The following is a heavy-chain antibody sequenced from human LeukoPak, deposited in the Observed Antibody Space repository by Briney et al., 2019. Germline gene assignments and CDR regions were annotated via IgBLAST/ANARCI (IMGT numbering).Heavy chain of an antibody. D-gene: IGHD2-2*01. CDR1: GDSISSSVFY. V-gene: IGHV4-30-2*01. CDR3: ARDSARVPGVAAAFDI. CDR2: VYHSGST. J-gene: IGHJ3*02. Sequence: PSQTLSLTCAVSGDSISSSVFYWTWIRQPPGKGLEWIGNVYHSGSTYYNPSLKSRVAISVDGSKNQFSLKLNSVTAADTAVYYCARDSARVPGVAAAFDIWGQGTMVTVSS.